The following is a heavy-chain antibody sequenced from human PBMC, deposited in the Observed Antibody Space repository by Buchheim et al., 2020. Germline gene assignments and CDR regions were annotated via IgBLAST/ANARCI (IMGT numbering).Heavy chain of an antibody. CDR3: RKGLGARRKDGMDV. Sequence: EVQVLEAGGGLVQPGESLRLSCAASGFSLSSYAMTWVRQAPGKGLEWVSSISSGGSTYYTDSVKGRFTISRDSSKHTLYLQMSSLRGDETTVYYCRKGLGARRKDGMDVWGQGTT. CDR1: GFSLSSYA. D-gene: IGHD3-10*01. CDR2: ISSGGST. J-gene: IGHJ6*02. V-gene: IGHV3-23*01.